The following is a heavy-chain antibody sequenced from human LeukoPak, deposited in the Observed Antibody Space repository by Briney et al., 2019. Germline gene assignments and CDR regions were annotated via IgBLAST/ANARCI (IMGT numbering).Heavy chain of an antibody. Sequence: ASVKVSCKASGCTFSSYAISWVRQAPGQGLEWMGGIIPIFGTANYAQKLQGRVTITSDESTRTAYMELSSLRSEGTGVYYCARDSHSSGSPFDYWGQGTLVTVSS. CDR2: IIPIFGTA. CDR3: ARDSHSSGSPFDY. CDR1: GCTFSSYA. D-gene: IGHD3-10*01. V-gene: IGHV1-69*13. J-gene: IGHJ4*02.